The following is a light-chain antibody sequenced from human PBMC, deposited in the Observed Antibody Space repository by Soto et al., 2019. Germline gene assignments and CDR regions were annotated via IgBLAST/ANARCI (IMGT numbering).Light chain of an antibody. Sequence: DIQMTRSPSTRPASLVARVTITCRASQSISNWLAWYQQKPGTAPKLLIYHASTLESGVPSRFGGSVSGTEFTLTISSLQPGDFATYDCQQYNSYSFGQGTKVDIK. J-gene: IGKJ1*01. CDR3: QQYNSYS. CDR2: HAS. V-gene: IGKV1-5*01. CDR1: QSISNW.